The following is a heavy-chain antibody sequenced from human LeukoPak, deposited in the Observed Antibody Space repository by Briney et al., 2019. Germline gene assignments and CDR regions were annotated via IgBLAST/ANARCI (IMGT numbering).Heavy chain of an antibody. CDR1: GFSFSSYE. J-gene: IGHJ4*02. Sequence: PGGSLRLSCAASGFSFSSYEMNWVRQAPGKGLEWVSWISTSGSTQNYADSVKGRFTVSRDNARNSLYLQMNSLRAEDTAVYYCARDGPGYSFDYWGQGTLVTVSS. CDR3: ARDGPGYSFDY. V-gene: IGHV3-48*03. CDR2: ISTSGSTQ. D-gene: IGHD5-18*01.